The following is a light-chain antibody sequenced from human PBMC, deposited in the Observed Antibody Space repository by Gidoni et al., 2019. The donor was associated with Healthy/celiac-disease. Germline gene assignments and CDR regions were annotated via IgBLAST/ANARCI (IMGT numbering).Light chain of an antibody. CDR2: AAS. V-gene: IGKV1-39*01. J-gene: IGKJ2*01. CDR1: QSISSY. Sequence: DIQMTQSPSSLSASVGDRVTITCRASQSISSYLNWYQQKPGKAPKLLIYAASSLQSGVPSRFSGSGSGTDFTLTISSLQPEDFATYYCQQSYSTPGLAFXQXTKLESK. CDR3: QQSYSTPGLA.